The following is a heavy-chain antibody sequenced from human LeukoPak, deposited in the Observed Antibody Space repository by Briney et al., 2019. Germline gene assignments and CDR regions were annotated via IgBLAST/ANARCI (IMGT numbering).Heavy chain of an antibody. Sequence: GRSLRLSCAASGFTFSTHGMNWVRQAPGKGLEWVAIISHDGKNIYYADSVKGRFTISRDNSKNTLYLQMNSLRPEDTAMYYCAKQQVARYYGMDVWGQGTTVTIS. V-gene: IGHV3-30*18. CDR2: ISHDGKNI. J-gene: IGHJ6*02. D-gene: IGHD6-13*01. CDR1: GFTFSTHG. CDR3: AKQQVARYYGMDV.